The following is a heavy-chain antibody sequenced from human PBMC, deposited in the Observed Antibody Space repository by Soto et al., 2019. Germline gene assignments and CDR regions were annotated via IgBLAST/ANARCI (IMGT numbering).Heavy chain of an antibody. V-gene: IGHV3-23*01. CDR1: GFTFSSYA. CDR2: ISGSGGST. Sequence: GGSLRLSCAASGFTFSSYAMSWVRQAPGKGLEWVSAISGSGGSTYYADSVKGRFTISRDNSKNTLYLQMNSLRAEDTAVYYCAKDPERITMIVVVMAFDTWGQGTMVTVSS. J-gene: IGHJ3*02. CDR3: AKDPERITMIVVVMAFDT. D-gene: IGHD3-22*01.